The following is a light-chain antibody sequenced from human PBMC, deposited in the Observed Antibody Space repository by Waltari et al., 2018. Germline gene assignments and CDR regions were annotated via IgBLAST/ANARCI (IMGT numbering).Light chain of an antibody. Sequence: QTAPTKPASVSGAPGRTRTIRCTGSRRDVGDCDYVSWYQQHPVKAPKLLIYEVSNRPSGISNRFSGSKSGSTASLTISGLQAEDEADYYCSSYTSSSTLVFGGGTKLTVL. V-gene: IGLV2-14*03. J-gene: IGLJ2*01. CDR3: SSYTSSSTLV. CDR1: RRDVGDCDY. CDR2: EVS.